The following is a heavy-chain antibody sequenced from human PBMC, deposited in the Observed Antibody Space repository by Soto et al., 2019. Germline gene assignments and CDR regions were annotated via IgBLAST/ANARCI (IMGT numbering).Heavy chain of an antibody. V-gene: IGHV1-46*01. CDR3: ARARLVAAAGTTWFDP. CDR1: GYTFTSYY. D-gene: IGHD6-13*01. CDR2: INPSGGST. Sequence: GASVKVSCKASGYTFTSYYMHWVRQAPGQGLEWMGIINPSGGSTSYAQKFQGRVTMTRDTSTSTVYMELSSLRSEDTAVYYCARARLVAAAGTTWFDPWGQGTLVTVS. J-gene: IGHJ5*02.